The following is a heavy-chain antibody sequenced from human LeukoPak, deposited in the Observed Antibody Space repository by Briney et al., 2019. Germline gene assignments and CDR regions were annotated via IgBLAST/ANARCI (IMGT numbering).Heavy chain of an antibody. CDR2: IYYSGNT. CDR3: ARQVYRRLDY. CDR1: GGSISSYY. V-gene: IGHV4-59*08. Sequence: SETLSLTCTVDGGSISSYYWSWIRQPPGKVLEWIGYIYYSGNTNYNPSLKSRVTISVDTSKNQSSLKLSSVTAAATAVYYCARQVYRRLDYWGQGTLVTVSS. J-gene: IGHJ4*02. D-gene: IGHD5/OR15-5a*01.